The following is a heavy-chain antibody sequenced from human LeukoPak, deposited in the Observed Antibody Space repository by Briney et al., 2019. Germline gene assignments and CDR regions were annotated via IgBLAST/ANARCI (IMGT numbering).Heavy chain of an antibody. D-gene: IGHD3-22*01. V-gene: IGHV1-69*13. CDR1: GGTFISYA. CDR3: ARRSGYYYNFDY. CDR2: IIPIFGTA. J-gene: IGHJ4*02. Sequence: SVKVSCKASGGTFISYAISWVRQAPGQGLEWMGGIIPIFGTANYAQKFQGRVTITADESTSTAYMELSSLRSEDTAVYYCARRSGYYYNFDYWGQGTLVTVSS.